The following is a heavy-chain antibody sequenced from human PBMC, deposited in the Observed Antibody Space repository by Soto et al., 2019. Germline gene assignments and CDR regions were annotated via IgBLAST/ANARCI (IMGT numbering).Heavy chain of an antibody. V-gene: IGHV1-69*01. Sequence: QVQLVQSGAELKKPGSSVKVSCKSSGGSFSNSAVTWVRQAPGQGLEWMGGIIPIFNTTNYAQKFQGRVAFTADDTTATAYMELNSLTSEDTAVYYCASRPRNGYNRWGPGTLVTVSS. J-gene: IGHJ4*01. CDR2: IIPIFNTT. CDR1: GGSFSNSA. CDR3: ASRPRNGYNR. D-gene: IGHD5-12*01.